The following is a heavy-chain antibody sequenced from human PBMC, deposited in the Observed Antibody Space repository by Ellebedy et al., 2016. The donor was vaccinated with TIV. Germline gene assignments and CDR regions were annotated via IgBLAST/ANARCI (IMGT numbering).Heavy chain of an antibody. CDR3: ASVYGSGGFDY. V-gene: IGHV1-46*01. CDR1: GYTFTSYY. Sequence: AASVKVSCKASGYTFTSYYMHWVRQAPGQGLEWMGIINPSGGSTSYAQKFQGRVTMTRDTSTSTVYMELSSLRAEDTAVYYCASVYGSGGFDYWGQGTLVTVSS. J-gene: IGHJ4*02. D-gene: IGHD3-10*01. CDR2: INPSGGST.